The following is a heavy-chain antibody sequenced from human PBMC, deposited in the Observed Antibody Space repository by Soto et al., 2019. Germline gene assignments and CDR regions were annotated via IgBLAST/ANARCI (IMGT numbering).Heavy chain of an antibody. CDR3: ARGGYSYGYRRYNWFDP. Sequence: PTDTLSPTFTVYGVFFRVYNWSLLRQLPGKGLEWIGEINHSGSTNYNPSLKSRVTISVDTSKNQFSLKLSSVTAADTAVYYCARGGYSYGYRRYNWFDPWGQG. CDR2: INHSGST. D-gene: IGHD5-18*01. J-gene: IGHJ5*02. CDR1: GVFFRVYN. V-gene: IGHV4-34*01.